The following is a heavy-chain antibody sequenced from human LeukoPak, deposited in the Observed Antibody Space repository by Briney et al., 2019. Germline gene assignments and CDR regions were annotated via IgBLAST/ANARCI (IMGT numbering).Heavy chain of an antibody. D-gene: IGHD3-3*01. V-gene: IGHV1-18*01. J-gene: IGHJ4*02. CDR3: ARGGYYDFWSGYYLGHDY. Sequence: GNTTYAQKLQGRVTMTTDTSTSTAYMELRSLRSDDTAVYYCARGGYYDFWSGYYLGHDYWGQGTLVTVSS. CDR2: GNT.